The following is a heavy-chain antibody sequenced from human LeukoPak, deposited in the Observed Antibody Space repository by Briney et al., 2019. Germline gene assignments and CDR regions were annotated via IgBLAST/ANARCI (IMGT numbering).Heavy chain of an antibody. V-gene: IGHV5-51*07. CDR3: ARPRGYSYGTYFDY. CDR1: GDSFTSYW. CDR2: IWPDDSNI. Sequence: NPGESLKISCQGSGDSFTSYWIGWLHQMPGRGLEWMGIIWPDDSNIRYSPSFQGQVTISADKSISTAYLQWSSLKASDTAMYYCARPRGYSYGTYFDYWGQGTLVTVSS. J-gene: IGHJ4*02. D-gene: IGHD5-18*01.